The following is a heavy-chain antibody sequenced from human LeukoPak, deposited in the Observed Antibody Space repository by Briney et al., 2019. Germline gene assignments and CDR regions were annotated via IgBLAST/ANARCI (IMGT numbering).Heavy chain of an antibody. CDR2: INSYGSST. V-gene: IGHV3-74*01. CDR1: GFTFSSHW. D-gene: IGHD2/OR15-2a*01. J-gene: IGHJ5*02. CDR3: VRGGAEYSNGHNWFDP. Sequence: GGSLRLSCAVSGFTFSSHWMHWVRQAPGKGLVWVSRINSYGSSTTYADSVKGRLTISRDNAKNTLYLQMNSLRAEDTAVYYCVRGGAEYSNGHNWFDPWGQGTLVTVSS.